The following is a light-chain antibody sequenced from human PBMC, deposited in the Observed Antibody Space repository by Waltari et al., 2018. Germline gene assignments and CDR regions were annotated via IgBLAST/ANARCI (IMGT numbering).Light chain of an antibody. Sequence: QSALTQPASVSGSPGQSITISCTGTSSDVGPYNLVSWYQQHPGKAPKLMIYEGSKRPSGVSNRFFGSKSGNTASLTISGLQAEDEADYYCCSYAGGSTWVFGGGTKLTVL. CDR3: CSYAGGSTWV. V-gene: IGLV2-23*01. J-gene: IGLJ3*02. CDR2: EGS. CDR1: SSDVGPYNL.